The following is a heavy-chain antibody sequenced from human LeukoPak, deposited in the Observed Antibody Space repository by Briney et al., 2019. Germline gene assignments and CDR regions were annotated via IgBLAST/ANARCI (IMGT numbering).Heavy chain of an antibody. J-gene: IGHJ6*03. Sequence: PGGSLRLSCAASGFTFSSYSMNSVRQAPGKGLEWVSSISSSSSYIYYADSVKGRFTISRDNAKNSLYLQMNSLRAEDTAVYYCARDPLNNYDFWSGYYHYYYYYMDVWGKGTTVTVSS. D-gene: IGHD3-3*01. CDR2: ISSSSSYI. CDR3: ARDPLNNYDFWSGYYHYYYYYMDV. CDR1: GFTFSSYS. V-gene: IGHV3-21*01.